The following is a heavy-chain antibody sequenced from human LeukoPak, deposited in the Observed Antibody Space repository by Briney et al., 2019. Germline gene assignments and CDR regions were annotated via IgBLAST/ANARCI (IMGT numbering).Heavy chain of an antibody. CDR1: GYTFTSYG. CDR2: ISAYNGNT. V-gene: IGHV1-18*01. J-gene: IGHJ4*02. Sequence: ASVKASCKASGYTFTSYGISWVRQAPGQGLEWMGWISAYNGNTNYAQKLQGRVTMTTDTSTSTAYMELRSLRSDDTAVYYCARVDLTVTTMDYWGQGTLVTVSS. CDR3: ARVDLTVTTMDY. D-gene: IGHD4-17*01.